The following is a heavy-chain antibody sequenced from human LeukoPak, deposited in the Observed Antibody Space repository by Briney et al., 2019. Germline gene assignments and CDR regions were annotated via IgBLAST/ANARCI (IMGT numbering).Heavy chain of an antibody. V-gene: IGHV4-34*01. D-gene: IGHD2-2*01. CDR3: ARGKYCSSTSCPRYFDY. J-gene: IGHJ4*02. Sequence: PSETLSLTCAVYGGSFSGYYWSWIRQPPGKGLEWIGEINHSGGTNYNPSLKSRVTISVDTSKNQFSLKLSSVTAADTAVYYCARGKYCSSTSCPRYFDYWGQGALVTVSS. CDR2: INHSGGT. CDR1: GGSFSGYY.